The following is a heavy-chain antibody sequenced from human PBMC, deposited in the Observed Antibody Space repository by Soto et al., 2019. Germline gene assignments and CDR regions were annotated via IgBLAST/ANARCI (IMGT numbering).Heavy chain of an antibody. CDR1: GGSISRYY. J-gene: IGHJ4*02. Sequence: SETLSLTCTVSGGSISRYYWSWIRQPPGKGLEWIGYIYYSGRTKYNPSLKSRVTISVDTSKNQFSLKLSSVTAADTAVYYRAKRHTTVPTHANYFDYWGQGTLVTVSS. V-gene: IGHV4-59*01. D-gene: IGHD1-1*01. CDR3: AKRHTTVPTHANYFDY. CDR2: IYYSGRT.